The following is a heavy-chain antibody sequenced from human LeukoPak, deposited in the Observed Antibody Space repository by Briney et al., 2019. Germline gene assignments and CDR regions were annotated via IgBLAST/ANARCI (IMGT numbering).Heavy chain of an antibody. CDR2: IYPDESNI. Sequence: GESLKISCKGSGYSFPTYWIAWVRQMPGKGMEWMGIIYPDESNIRYSPSFQGQVTISADKSISTAYLQWSSLKASDTAMYYCARPPSRGYSSSFEYWGQGTLVTVSS. V-gene: IGHV5-51*01. CDR3: ARPPSRGYSSSFEY. J-gene: IGHJ4*02. D-gene: IGHD6-13*01. CDR1: GYSFPTYW.